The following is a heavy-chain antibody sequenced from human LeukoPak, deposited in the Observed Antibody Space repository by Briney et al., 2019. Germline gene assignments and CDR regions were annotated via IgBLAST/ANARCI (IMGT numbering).Heavy chain of an antibody. CDR3: ARDLRVVGATGLRGYYMDV. CDR2: INTNTGNP. D-gene: IGHD1-26*01. CDR1: GYTFTSYA. V-gene: IGHV7-4-1*02. J-gene: IGHJ6*03. Sequence: ASVKVSCKASGYTFTSYAMNWVRQAPGQGLEWMGWINTNTGNPTYAQGFTGRFVFSLDTSASTAYLQISSLKAEDTAVYYCARDLRVVGATGLRGYYMDVWGKGTTVTVSS.